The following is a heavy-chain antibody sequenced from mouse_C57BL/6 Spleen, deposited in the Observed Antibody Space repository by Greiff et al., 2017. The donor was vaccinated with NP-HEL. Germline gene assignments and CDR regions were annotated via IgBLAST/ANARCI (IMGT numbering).Heavy chain of an antibody. D-gene: IGHD4-1*01. Sequence: VQLQQSGPELVKPGASVKISCKASGYTFTDYYMNWVKQSHGKSLEWIGDINPNNGGTSYNQKFKGKATLTVDKSSSTAYMELRSLTSEDSAVYYCARDHWDGNYFDYWGQGTTLTVSS. CDR3: ARDHWDGNYFDY. V-gene: IGHV1-26*01. CDR1: GYTFTDYY. J-gene: IGHJ2*01. CDR2: INPNNGGT.